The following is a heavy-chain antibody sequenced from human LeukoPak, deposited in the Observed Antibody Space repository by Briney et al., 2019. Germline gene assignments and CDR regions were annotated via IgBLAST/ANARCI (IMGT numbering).Heavy chain of an antibody. J-gene: IGHJ5*02. D-gene: IGHD3-16*01. V-gene: IGHV4-61*02. CDR1: GGSISSGSYY. CDR2: IYTSGST. CDR3: ARGFGWFDP. Sequence: SQTLSRTCTVSGGSISSGSYYWSWIRQPAGKGLEWIGRIYTSGSTNYNPSLKSRVTISVDTSKNQFSLKLSSVTAADTAVYYCARGFGWFDPWGQGTLVTVSS.